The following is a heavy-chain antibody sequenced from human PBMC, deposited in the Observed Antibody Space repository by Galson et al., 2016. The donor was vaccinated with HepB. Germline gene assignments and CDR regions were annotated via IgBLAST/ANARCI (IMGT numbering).Heavy chain of an antibody. Sequence: SLRLSCAGSGFTFSSHPMNWVRQAPGKGLEWVSSIGSRGDDTYYADSVKGRFTVSRDNLKNTLYLQMNSLRADDTAVYYCAKRVSSSKYCDYWGQGTLVTVSS. CDR1: GFTFSSHP. D-gene: IGHD2-2*01. V-gene: IGHV3-23*01. J-gene: IGHJ4*02. CDR3: AKRVSSSKYCDY. CDR2: IGSRGDDT.